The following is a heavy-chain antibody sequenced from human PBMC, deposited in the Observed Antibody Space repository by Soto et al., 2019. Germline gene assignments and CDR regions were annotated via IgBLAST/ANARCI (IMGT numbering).Heavy chain of an antibody. CDR2: ISYDGSNK. CDR1: GFTFSSYA. J-gene: IGHJ5*02. CDR3: ARDGFYYFGSGSFHWFDP. D-gene: IGHD3-10*01. Sequence: GGSLRLSCAASGFTFSSYAMHWVRQAPGKGLEWLAVISYDGSNKNYADSVKGRFTISRDNSKNTLYLQMNSLRAEDTAVYYCARDGFYYFGSGSFHWFDPWGQGTLVTVSS. V-gene: IGHV3-30-3*01.